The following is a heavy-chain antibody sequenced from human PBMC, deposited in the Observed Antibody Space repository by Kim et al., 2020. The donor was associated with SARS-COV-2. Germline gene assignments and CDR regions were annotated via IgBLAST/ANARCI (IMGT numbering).Heavy chain of an antibody. D-gene: IGHD3-3*01. CDR1: GFTFSSYA. Sequence: GGSLRLSCAASGFTFSSYAMHWVRQAPGKGLEWVAVISYDGSNKYYADSVKGRFTISRDNSKNTLYLQMNSLRAEDTAVYYCAQSKSPRLLRLGAPDYWGQGTLVTVSS. CDR3: AQSKSPRLLRLGAPDY. J-gene: IGHJ4*02. V-gene: IGHV3-30*04. CDR2: ISYDGSNK.